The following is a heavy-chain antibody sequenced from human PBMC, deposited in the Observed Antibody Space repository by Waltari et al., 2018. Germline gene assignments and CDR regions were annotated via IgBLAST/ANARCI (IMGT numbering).Heavy chain of an antibody. J-gene: IGHJ4*02. D-gene: IGHD4-4*01. CDR3: AKDLQFELDY. Sequence: QVQLVESGGGVVQPGGSLRLSCAASGFTFRSYGMHWVRQAPGKGLEWVAFIRYDGSNKYYADSVKGRFTISRDNSKNTLYLQMNSLRAEDTAVYYCAKDLQFELDYWGQGTLVTVSS. CDR2: IRYDGSNK. V-gene: IGHV3-30*02. CDR1: GFTFRSYG.